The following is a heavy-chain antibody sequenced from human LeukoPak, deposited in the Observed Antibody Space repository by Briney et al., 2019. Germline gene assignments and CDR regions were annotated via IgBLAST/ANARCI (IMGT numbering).Heavy chain of an antibody. J-gene: IGHJ4*02. V-gene: IGHV3-74*01. CDR3: ARAPTALASFDY. D-gene: IGHD4-17*01. CDR1: GFTSSSYW. Sequence: GGSLRLSCAASGFTSSSYWMHWVRQAPGKGLVWVSRINSDGSNTIYADSVKGRFTISSDNAKNTLYLQMISLRAEDTAVYYCARAPTALASFDYWGQGTLVTVSS. CDR2: INSDGSNT.